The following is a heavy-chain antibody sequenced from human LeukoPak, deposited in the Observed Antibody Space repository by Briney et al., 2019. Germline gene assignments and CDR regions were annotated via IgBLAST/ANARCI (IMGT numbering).Heavy chain of an antibody. V-gene: IGHV3-53*04. Sequence: QPGGSLRLSCAASGFTFSNYAMNWVRQAPGKGLEWVSVIYSGESTYYADSVKGRFSISRHNSKNTLYLQKNSLRAEDTAVYYCAGTNFYDSSGYYRLDNWGQGTLVTVSS. CDR2: IYSGEST. J-gene: IGHJ4*02. CDR1: GFTFSNYA. CDR3: AGTNFYDSSGYYRLDN. D-gene: IGHD3-22*01.